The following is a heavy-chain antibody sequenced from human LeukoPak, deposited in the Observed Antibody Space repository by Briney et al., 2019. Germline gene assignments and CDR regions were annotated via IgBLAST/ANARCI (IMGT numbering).Heavy chain of an antibody. D-gene: IGHD3-9*01. CDR2: INPNSGGT. J-gene: IGHJ5*02. CDR3: ARDHYDILTGYYSKHPNWFDP. CDR1: GYTFTGYY. V-gene: IGHV1-2*06. Sequence: ASVKVSCKASGYTFTGYYVDWVRQAPGQGLEWMGRINPNSGGTNYAQKFQGRVTMTRDTSISTAYMELSRLRSDDTAVYYRARDHYDILTGYYSKHPNWFDPWGQGTLVTVSS.